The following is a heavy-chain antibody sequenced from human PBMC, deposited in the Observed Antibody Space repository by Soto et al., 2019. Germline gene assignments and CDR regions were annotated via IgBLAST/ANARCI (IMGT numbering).Heavy chain of an antibody. J-gene: IGHJ6*02. CDR2: INHSGST. Sequence: SETLSLTCAVYGASFSSYYWSWIRQPPGKGLEWIGEINHSGSTNYNPSLKSRVTISVDTSKNQFSLELSSVTAADTVVYYCATARGYYYYYGMDVWGQGTTVTVSS. CDR3: ATARGYYYYYGMDV. V-gene: IGHV4-34*01. D-gene: IGHD6-25*01. CDR1: GASFSSYY.